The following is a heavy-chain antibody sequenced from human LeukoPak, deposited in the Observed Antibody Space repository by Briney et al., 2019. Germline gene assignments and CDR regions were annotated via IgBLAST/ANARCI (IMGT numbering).Heavy chain of an antibody. Sequence: SVKVSCKASGGTFSSYAISWVRQAPGQGLEWMGGIIPIFGTANYAQKFQGRVTITADKSTSTAYMELRSLRSDDTAVYYCARESYGGDGYHPGIDYWGQGTLVTVSS. D-gene: IGHD5-24*01. V-gene: IGHV1-69*06. J-gene: IGHJ4*02. CDR3: ARESYGGDGYHPGIDY. CDR1: GGTFSSYA. CDR2: IIPIFGTA.